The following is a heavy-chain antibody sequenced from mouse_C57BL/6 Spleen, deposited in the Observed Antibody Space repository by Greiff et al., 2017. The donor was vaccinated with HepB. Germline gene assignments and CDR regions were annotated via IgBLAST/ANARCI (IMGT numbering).Heavy chain of an antibody. Sequence: VKLQESGAELAKPGASVKLSCKASGYTFTSYWMHWVNQRPGQGLEWIGYINPSSGYTKYNQKFKDKAKLTADKSSSTAYMQLRSLTYEDSAVYYCARGGTAQAKFDYWGQGTTLTVSS. V-gene: IGHV1-7*01. CDR2: INPSSGYT. J-gene: IGHJ2*01. CDR1: GYTFTSYW. D-gene: IGHD3-1*01. CDR3: ARGGTAQAKFDY.